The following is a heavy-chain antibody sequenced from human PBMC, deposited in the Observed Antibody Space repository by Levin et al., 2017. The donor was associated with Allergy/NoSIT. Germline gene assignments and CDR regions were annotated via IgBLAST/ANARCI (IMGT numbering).Heavy chain of an antibody. D-gene: IGHD1-7*01. Sequence: SLTTSGVGVGWIRQPSGKALELLALIYWSDDKRYSLSLKSRLPTPKDTSTNSVVLTMTNLDAVETATYSGAHTETGTKAFDYWGQGTLVTVSS. CDR3: AHTETGTKAFDY. CDR1: SLTTSGVG. V-gene: IGHV2-5*01. CDR2: IYWSDDK. J-gene: IGHJ4*02.